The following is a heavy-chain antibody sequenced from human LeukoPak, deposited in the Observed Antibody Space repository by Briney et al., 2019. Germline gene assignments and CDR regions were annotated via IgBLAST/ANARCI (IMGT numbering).Heavy chain of an antibody. CDR3: ARGGGYSYGYLDY. D-gene: IGHD5-18*01. Sequence: GGSLRLSCAASGFTFSSYAMSWVRQAPGKGLEWVSAISGSGGSTYYADSVKGRFTISRDNSKNTLYLQMNSLRAEDTAVYYCARGGGYSYGYLDYWGQGTLVTVSS. J-gene: IGHJ4*02. CDR1: GFTFSSYA. V-gene: IGHV3-23*01. CDR2: ISGSGGST.